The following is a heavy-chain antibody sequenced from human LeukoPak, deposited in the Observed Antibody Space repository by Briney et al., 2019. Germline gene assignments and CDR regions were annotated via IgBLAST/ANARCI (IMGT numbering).Heavy chain of an antibody. Sequence: SETLSLTCAVSGSSISSGNWWSWVRQPPGKGLEWIGEIYHSGSTNYNPSLKSRVTISVDKSKNQFSLKLSSVTAADTAVYYCARKISAAGSRWFDPWGQGTLVTVSS. CDR2: IYHSGST. V-gene: IGHV4-4*02. CDR3: ARKISAAGSRWFDP. D-gene: IGHD6-13*01. CDR1: GSSISSGNW. J-gene: IGHJ5*02.